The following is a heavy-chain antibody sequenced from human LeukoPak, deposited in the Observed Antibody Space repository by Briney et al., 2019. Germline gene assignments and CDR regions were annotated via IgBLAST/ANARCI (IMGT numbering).Heavy chain of an antibody. D-gene: IGHD1/OR15-1a*01. J-gene: IGHJ5*02. V-gene: IGHV5-51*01. Sequence: GESLNISCQASGYSFSNYWIGWVRQMPGKGLEWMGIIYPGDSDTKYSPSFQGQVTISADKSISTAYLQWSSLKASDTAIYYCARHGTSGLYNWFDPWGQGTLVTVSS. CDR2: IYPGDSDT. CDR1: GYSFSNYW. CDR3: ARHGTSGLYNWFDP.